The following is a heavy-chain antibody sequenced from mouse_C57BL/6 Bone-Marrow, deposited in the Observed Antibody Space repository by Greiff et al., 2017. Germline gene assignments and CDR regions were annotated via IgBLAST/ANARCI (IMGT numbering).Heavy chain of an antibody. Sequence: EVMLVESGGGLVKPGGSLKLSCAASGFTFRDYGMHWVRQAPEKGLEWVAYISSGSSTIYYADTVKGRFTISRDNAKNTLFLQMTRLRSEDTAMYYCARRNYSNYLLFDYWGQGTTRTVSS. J-gene: IGHJ2*01. CDR3: ARRNYSNYLLFDY. CDR2: ISSGSSTI. D-gene: IGHD2-5*01. V-gene: IGHV5-17*01. CDR1: GFTFRDYG.